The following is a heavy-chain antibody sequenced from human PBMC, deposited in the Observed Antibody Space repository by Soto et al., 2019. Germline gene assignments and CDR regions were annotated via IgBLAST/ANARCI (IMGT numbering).Heavy chain of an antibody. CDR3: ARGDILTGYYYYYYGMDV. CDR2: IWYDGSNK. CDR1: GFTFSSYG. Sequence: QVQLVESGGGVVQPGRSLRLSCAASGFTFSSYGMHWVRQAPGKGLEWVAVIWYDGSNKYYADSVKGRFTISRDNSKNPLYLQMNSLRAEDTAVYYCARGDILTGYYYYYYGMDVWGQGTTVTVSS. J-gene: IGHJ6*02. D-gene: IGHD3-9*01. V-gene: IGHV3-33*01.